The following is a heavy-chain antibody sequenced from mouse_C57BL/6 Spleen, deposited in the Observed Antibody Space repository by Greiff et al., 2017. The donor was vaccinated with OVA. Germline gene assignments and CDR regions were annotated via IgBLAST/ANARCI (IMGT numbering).Heavy chain of an antibody. V-gene: IGHV1-18*01. CDR3: ARAGAY. CDR1: GYTFTDYN. CDR2: INPNNGGT. Sequence: EVQRVESGPELVKPGASVKIPCKASGYTFTDYNMDWVKQSHGKSLEWIGDINPNNGGTIYNQKFKGKATLTVDKSSSTAYMELRSLTSEDTAVYYCARAGAYWGQGTLVTVSA. J-gene: IGHJ3*01.